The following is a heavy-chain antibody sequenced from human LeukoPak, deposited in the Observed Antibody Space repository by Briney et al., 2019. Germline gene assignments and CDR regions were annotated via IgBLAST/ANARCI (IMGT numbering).Heavy chain of an antibody. D-gene: IGHD3-10*01. CDR1: GFTFSSYW. Sequence: PGGSLRLSCAASGFTFSSYWMSWVRQAPGKGLEWVANIKQDGSEKYYVDSVKGRFTISRDNAKNSLYLQMNSLRAEDTAVYYCARGERYYGSGSYHYFDYWGQGTLVTVSS. V-gene: IGHV3-7*01. CDR2: IKQDGSEK. CDR3: ARGERYYGSGSYHYFDY. J-gene: IGHJ4*02.